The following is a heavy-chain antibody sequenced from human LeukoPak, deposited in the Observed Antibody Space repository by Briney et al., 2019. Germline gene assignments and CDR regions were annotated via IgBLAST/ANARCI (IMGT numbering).Heavy chain of an antibody. Sequence: GGSLRLSCAATGFTFDDYAMHWVRHSPGRGLEWVSGISWNSGSIDYAASVRGRFTLSRDNANNSLYLQMNSLRPEDSALYYCAKGTGRYWTFFDDWGQGTLVTVSS. CDR3: AKGTGRYWTFFDD. V-gene: IGHV3-9*01. CDR2: ISWNSGSI. CDR1: GFTFDDYA. J-gene: IGHJ4*02. D-gene: IGHD1-26*01.